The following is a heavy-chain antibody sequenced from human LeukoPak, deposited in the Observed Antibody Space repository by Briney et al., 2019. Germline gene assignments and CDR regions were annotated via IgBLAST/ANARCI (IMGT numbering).Heavy chain of an antibody. J-gene: IGHJ4*02. CDR3: ASEWISDY. CDR1: GGSISSSSYY. Sequence: SGTLSLTCTVSGGSISSSSYYWGWIRQPPGKGLEWIGSIYYSGSTYYNPSLKSRVTISVDTSKNQFSLKLSSVAAADTAVYYCASEWISDYWGQGTLVTVSS. D-gene: IGHD5-12*01. V-gene: IGHV4-39*01. CDR2: IYYSGST.